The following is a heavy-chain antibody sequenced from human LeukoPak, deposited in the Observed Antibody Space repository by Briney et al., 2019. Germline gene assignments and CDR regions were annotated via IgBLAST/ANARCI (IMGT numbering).Heavy chain of an antibody. D-gene: IGHD2-15*01. CDR1: GYTFTGYY. CDR2: INPNSGGA. J-gene: IGHJ5*02. Sequence: GASVKVSCKASGYTFTGYYMHWVRQAPGQGLGWMGWINPNSGGANYAQKFQGRVTMTRDTSISTAYMELSRLRSDDTAVYYCAREGYDKNWFDPWGQGTLVTVSS. V-gene: IGHV1-2*02. CDR3: AREGYDKNWFDP.